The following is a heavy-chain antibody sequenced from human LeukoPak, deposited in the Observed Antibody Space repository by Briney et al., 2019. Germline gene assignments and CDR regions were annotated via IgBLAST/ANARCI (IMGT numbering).Heavy chain of an antibody. CDR2: IYPGDYET. CDR3: AIPPGYCGNDCSFDH. J-gene: IGHJ4*02. V-gene: IGHV5-51*01. D-gene: IGHD2-21*02. Sequence: GESLQISCEGSGYSFSNYWIGWVRPMPGKGLAWMGIIYPGDYETRYSPSFQGLVTISVDKSISTAYLQWSSLKASDTAMYYCAIPPGYCGNDCSFDHWGQGTLVTVSS. CDR1: GYSFSNYW.